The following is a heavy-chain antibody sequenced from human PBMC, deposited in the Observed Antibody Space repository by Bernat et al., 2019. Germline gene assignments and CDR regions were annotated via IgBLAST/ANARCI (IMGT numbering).Heavy chain of an antibody. Sequence: QVQLVESGGGVVQPGTSLRVSCAASGFTFSHYDMHWVRQAPGRGLEWVAAVSYDGAKKYYADSVKGRFTISRDNSKNTLYLQMDSLRAEETAVIYFAKSGRQSSSSTPFDYWGQGTLVTVSS. CDR3: AKSGRQSSSSTPFDY. V-gene: IGHV3-30*18. CDR1: GFTFSHYD. CDR2: VSYDGAKK. D-gene: IGHD6-6*01. J-gene: IGHJ4*02.